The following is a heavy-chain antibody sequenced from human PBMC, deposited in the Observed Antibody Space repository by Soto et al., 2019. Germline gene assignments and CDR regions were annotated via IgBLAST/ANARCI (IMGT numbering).Heavy chain of an antibody. CDR2: IIPILGIA. CDR1: GGTFSSYT. V-gene: IGHV1-69*08. D-gene: IGHD3-16*01. J-gene: IGHJ3*02. CDR3: ARDPIPGLGACDI. Sequence: QVQLVQSGAEVKKPGSSVKVSCKASGGTFSSYTISWVRQAPGQGLEWMGRIIPILGIANYAQKFQGRVTITADKSTSTACMERSRLRSECTAVYYFARDPIPGLGACDIWGQGTMVTVSS.